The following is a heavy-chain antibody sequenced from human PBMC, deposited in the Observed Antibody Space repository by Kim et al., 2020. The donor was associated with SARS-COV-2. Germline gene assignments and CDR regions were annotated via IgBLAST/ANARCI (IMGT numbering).Heavy chain of an antibody. CDR3: ARREEFSGYDGDYYFYGMDV. V-gene: IGHV4-39*01. Sequence: SETLSRTCSVSGGSISVSNFFWVWFRQPPGKGLEWIASLYYNGGTYYNPSLKSRVTISGDTSKNQFSLTLSSVTAADTAVYYCARREEFSGYDGDYYFYGMDVWGQGTTVIVSS. J-gene: IGHJ6*02. D-gene: IGHD5-12*01. CDR2: LYYNGGT. CDR1: GGSISVSNFF.